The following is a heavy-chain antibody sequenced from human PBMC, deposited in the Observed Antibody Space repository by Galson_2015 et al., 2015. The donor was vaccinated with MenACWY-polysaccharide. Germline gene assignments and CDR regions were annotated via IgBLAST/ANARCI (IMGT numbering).Heavy chain of an antibody. CDR3: SRGPNGNDRHLGFGS. D-gene: IGHD1-20*01. CDR2: VRDKPHSYTT. Sequence: SLRLSCAASGFNFSDHYMDWVRQAPGKGLEWVARVRDKPHSYTTEYAASVKGRFTVSRDDSKNSLYLQMNSLKTEDTAVYYCSRGPNGNDRHLGFGSWGQGSLVTVSS. J-gene: IGHJ4*02. CDR1: GFNFSDHY. V-gene: IGHV3-72*01.